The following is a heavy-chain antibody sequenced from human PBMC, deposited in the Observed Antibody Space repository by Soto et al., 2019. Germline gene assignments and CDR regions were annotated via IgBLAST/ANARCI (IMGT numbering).Heavy chain of an antibody. J-gene: IGHJ6*02. CDR3: VRDQGYKANYYGMDV. D-gene: IGHD2-15*01. V-gene: IGHV1-46*01. CDR1: GYKFISFY. Sequence: ASGKVACKASGYKFISFYIHWVRQAPGQGLEWMGILNPSDGITTYARKLQGRVTMTSDTSTSTVFMELSGLTSEDTAVYYCVRDQGYKANYYGMDVWGQGTTVNVSS. CDR2: LNPSDGIT.